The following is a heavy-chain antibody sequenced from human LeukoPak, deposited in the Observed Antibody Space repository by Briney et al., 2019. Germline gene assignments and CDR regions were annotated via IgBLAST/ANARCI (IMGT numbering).Heavy chain of an antibody. D-gene: IGHD3-16*02. Sequence: PGESLRLSCVASGFTFDDYAMHWVRQAPGKGLEWVSLISGDGGSTYYADSVKGRFTISRDNSKNSLYLQMNSLRTEDTALYYCAKGLRLGELSLYRPFDYWGQGTLVTVSS. CDR1: GFTFDDYA. CDR3: AKGLRLGELSLYRPFDY. V-gene: IGHV3-43*02. J-gene: IGHJ4*02. CDR2: ISGDGGST.